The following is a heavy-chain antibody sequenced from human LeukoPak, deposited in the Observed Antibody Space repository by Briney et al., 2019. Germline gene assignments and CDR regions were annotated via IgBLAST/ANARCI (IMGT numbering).Heavy chain of an antibody. V-gene: IGHV3-30*02. D-gene: IGHD6-25*01. CDR3: AKISSSAESNFDY. CDR1: GFTFSTYA. CDR2: IWPDGSKK. Sequence: TGGSLRLSCAASGFTFSTYAMHWVRQAPGKGLEWVAFIWPDGSKKYCADSVKGRFAIYRENSKNTVYLQMNDLRPEDTALYFCAKISSSAESNFDYWGQGTLLTVSS. J-gene: IGHJ4*02.